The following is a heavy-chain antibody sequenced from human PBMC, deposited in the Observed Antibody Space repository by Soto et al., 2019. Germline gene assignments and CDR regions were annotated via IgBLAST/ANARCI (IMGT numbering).Heavy chain of an antibody. V-gene: IGHV4-30-4*01. J-gene: IGHJ4*02. CDR1: GGSTSSGDYY. CDR2: IYYSGST. CDR3: ARDSETYYYDSSGYSPSGFDY. Sequence: SETLSLTCTVSGGSTSSGDYYWSWIRQPPGKGLEWIGYIYYSGSTYYNPSLKSRVTISVDTSKNQFSLKLSSVTAADTAVYYCARDSETYYYDSSGYSPSGFDYWGQGTLVTVSS. D-gene: IGHD3-22*01.